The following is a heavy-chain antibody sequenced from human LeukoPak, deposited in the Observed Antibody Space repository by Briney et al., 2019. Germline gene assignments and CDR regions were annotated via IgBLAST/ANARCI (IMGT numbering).Heavy chain of an antibody. CDR3: AREVVRGVIKWFDP. J-gene: IGHJ5*02. V-gene: IGHV4-61*02. CDR1: GGSISSGSYY. D-gene: IGHD3-10*01. CDR2: IYTSGST. Sequence: SETLSLTCTVSGGSISSGSYYWSWIRQPAGTGLEWIGRIYTSGSTNYNPSLKSRVTISVDTSKNQFSLKLSSVTAADTAVYYCAREVVRGVIKWFDPWGQGTLVTVSS.